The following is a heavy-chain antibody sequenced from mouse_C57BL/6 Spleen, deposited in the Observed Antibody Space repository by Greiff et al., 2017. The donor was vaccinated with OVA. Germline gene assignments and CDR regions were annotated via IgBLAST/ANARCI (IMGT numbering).Heavy chain of an antibody. CDR3: ARGGDYYGSSGAY. J-gene: IGHJ3*01. D-gene: IGHD1-1*01. CDR2: INPNNGGT. CDR1: GYTFTDYY. Sequence: EVQLQQSGPELVKPGASVKISCKASGYTFTDYYMNWVKQSHGKSLEWIGDINPNNGGTSYNQKFKGKATLTVDKSSSTAYMELRSLTSEDSAVYYCARGGDYYGSSGAYWGQGTLVTVSA. V-gene: IGHV1-26*01.